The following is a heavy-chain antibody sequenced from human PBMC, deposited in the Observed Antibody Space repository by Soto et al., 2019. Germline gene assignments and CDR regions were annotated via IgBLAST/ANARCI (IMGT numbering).Heavy chain of an antibody. CDR3: AKGRGPGNYGMDV. J-gene: IGHJ6*02. CDR1: GFTFNSYA. V-gene: IGHV3-23*01. Sequence: GGSLRLSCAACGFTFNSYAMTWVRQAPGKGLEWVSAVSGRDGNTYYADSVKGRFTVSRDSSKDTLSLQMSSLRAEATAVYFCAKGRGPGNYGMDVWGPGTTVTVSS. CDR2: VSGRDGNT.